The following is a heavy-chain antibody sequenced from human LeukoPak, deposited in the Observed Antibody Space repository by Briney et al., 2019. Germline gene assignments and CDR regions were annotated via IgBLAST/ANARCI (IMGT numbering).Heavy chain of an antibody. Sequence: SQTLSLTCTVSGGSISSGSYYWGGIRQPAGKGLEWIGRIYTSGSTNYNPSLKSRVTISVDTSKNQFSLKLSSVTAADTAVYYCAREGAPMTTVTERDYWGQGTLVTVSS. CDR3: AREGAPMTTVTERDY. J-gene: IGHJ4*02. CDR1: GGSISSGSYY. CDR2: IYTSGST. D-gene: IGHD4-11*01. V-gene: IGHV4-61*02.